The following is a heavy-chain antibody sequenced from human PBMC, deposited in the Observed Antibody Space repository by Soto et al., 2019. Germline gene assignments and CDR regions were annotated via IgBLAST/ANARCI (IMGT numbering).Heavy chain of an antibody. CDR1: GYNFTNYW. Sequence: GESLKISCKVSGYNFTNYWIGWVRQMPGKGLEWMGIIYPGDSDTRYSPSFQGQVTISADKSISTAYLQWTSLKASDTAMYYCARRYTYGPNFWRSKWIMDVWGQGTTVTVSS. CDR3: ARRYTYGPNFWRSKWIMDV. J-gene: IGHJ6*02. CDR2: IYPGDSDT. D-gene: IGHD5-18*01. V-gene: IGHV5-51*01.